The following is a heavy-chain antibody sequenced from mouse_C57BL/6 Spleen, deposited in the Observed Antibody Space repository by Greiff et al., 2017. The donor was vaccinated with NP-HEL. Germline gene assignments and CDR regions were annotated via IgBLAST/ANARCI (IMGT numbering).Heavy chain of an antibody. Sequence: QVQLQQSGAELVKPGASVKISCKASGYAFSSYWMNWVKQRPGKGLEWIGQIYPGDGDTNYNGKFKGKATLTADKSSSTAYMQLSSLTSEDSAVYFCAREGIGLRRGFDYWGQGTTLTVSS. D-gene: IGHD2-4*01. V-gene: IGHV1-80*01. CDR2: IYPGDGDT. J-gene: IGHJ2*01. CDR3: AREGIGLRRGFDY. CDR1: GYAFSSYW.